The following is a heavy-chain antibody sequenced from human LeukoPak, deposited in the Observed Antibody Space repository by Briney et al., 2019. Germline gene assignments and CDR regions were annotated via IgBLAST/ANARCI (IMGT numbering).Heavy chain of an antibody. CDR2: ISTSSSYI. Sequence: GGSLRLSCAASGFTFSTYTMNWVRQAPGKGLEWVSSISTSSSYIYFADSVKGRFTISRDNAKNSLYLQMNSLRAEDTAVYYCARWVYEPDAFDIWGQGTMVTVSS. CDR1: GFTFSTYT. CDR3: ARWVYEPDAFDI. D-gene: IGHD3-16*01. V-gene: IGHV3-21*04. J-gene: IGHJ3*02.